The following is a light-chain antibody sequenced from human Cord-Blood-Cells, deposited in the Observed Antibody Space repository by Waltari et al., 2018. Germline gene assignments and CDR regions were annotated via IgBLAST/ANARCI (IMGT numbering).Light chain of an antibody. Sequence: QSALTQPASVSGSPGQSITISCTGTSSDVGSYNLVPWYQQHPGKAPKLMIYEGSKRPSGVANRFSRSKSGNTASLTISGLQAEDEADYYCCSYAGSSTYVFGTGTKVTVL. J-gene: IGLJ1*01. CDR1: SSDVGSYNL. V-gene: IGLV2-23*01. CDR3: CSYAGSSTYV. CDR2: EGS.